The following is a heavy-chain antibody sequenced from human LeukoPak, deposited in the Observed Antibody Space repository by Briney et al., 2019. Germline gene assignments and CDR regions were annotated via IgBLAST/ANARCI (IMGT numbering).Heavy chain of an antibody. Sequence: GGSLRLSCAASGFTFSNYSMNWVRQAPGKGLEWVSSITSTSSYIYYADSVKGRFTISRDNAKNSLFLQMNSLRGEDTAVYYCARDLGGGSGSLGDYWGQGTLVTVSS. J-gene: IGHJ4*02. D-gene: IGHD2-15*01. CDR3: ARDLGGGSGSLGDY. CDR1: GFTFSNYS. V-gene: IGHV3-21*01. CDR2: ITSTSSYI.